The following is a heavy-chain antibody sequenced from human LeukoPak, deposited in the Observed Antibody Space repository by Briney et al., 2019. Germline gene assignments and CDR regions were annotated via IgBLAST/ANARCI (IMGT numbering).Heavy chain of an antibody. CDR3: ARESSGWGYYFDY. CDR2: IYTSGST. D-gene: IGHD6-19*01. Sequence: PSETLSLTCTVSGVSISSYYWSWIRQPAGKGLEWIGRIYTSGSTNYNPSLKSRVTISVDTSKNQFSLKLSSVTAADTAVYYCARESSGWGYYFDYWGQGTLVTVSS. V-gene: IGHV4-4*07. CDR1: GVSISSYY. J-gene: IGHJ4*02.